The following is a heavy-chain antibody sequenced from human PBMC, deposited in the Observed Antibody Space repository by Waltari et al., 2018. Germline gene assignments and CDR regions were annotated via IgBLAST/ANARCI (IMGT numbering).Heavy chain of an antibody. Sequence: QVQLQQWGAGLLKPSETLSLTCAVYGGSFSGYYWSWIRQPPGKGLEWIGEINHSGSTNDNPSLKSRVTISVDTSKNQFSLKLISVTAADTAVYYCARGSTNSRLLRDLWGRGTLVTVSS. V-gene: IGHV4-34*01. CDR3: ARGSTNSRLLRDL. CDR2: INHSGST. J-gene: IGHJ2*01. D-gene: IGHD7-27*01. CDR1: GGSFSGYY.